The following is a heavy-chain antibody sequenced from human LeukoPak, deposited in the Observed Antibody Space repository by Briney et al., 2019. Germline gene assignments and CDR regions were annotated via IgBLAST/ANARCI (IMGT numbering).Heavy chain of an antibody. CDR1: GFTFHDSY. D-gene: IGHD7-27*01. CDR2: IDGRSSTV. Sequence: GGSLRLSCAASGFTFHDSYMSWIRQAPGKGLEWVSYIDGRSSTVYYADSVKGRFSISRDNAKNSLYLQMNSLRAENTAVYYCVRDWGRPSDGMDVWGQGTTVTVPS. J-gene: IGHJ6*02. CDR3: VRDWGRPSDGMDV. V-gene: IGHV3-11*04.